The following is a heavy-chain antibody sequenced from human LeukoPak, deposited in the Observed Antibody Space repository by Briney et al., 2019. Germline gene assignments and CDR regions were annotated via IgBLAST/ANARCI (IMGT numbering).Heavy chain of an antibody. Sequence: PGGSLRLSCAASGFTFSSYGMHWVRQAPGKGLEWVAVIWYDGTNKYYADSVKGRFTISRDNSKNTLYLQMNSLRAEDTAVYYCAKDSAGYFQRINWFDPWGQGTLVTVSS. J-gene: IGHJ5*02. CDR1: GFTFSSYG. CDR3: AKDSAGYFQRINWFDP. V-gene: IGHV3-33*06. CDR2: IWYDGTNK. D-gene: IGHD2/OR15-2a*01.